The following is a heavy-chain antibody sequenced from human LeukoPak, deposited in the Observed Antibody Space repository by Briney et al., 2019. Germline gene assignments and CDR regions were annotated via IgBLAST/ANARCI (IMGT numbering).Heavy chain of an antibody. J-gene: IGHJ5*02. CDR1: GGSFSGYY. CDR3: ASRYGDQNWFDP. CDR2: INHSGST. Sequence: LKPSETLSLTCAVYGGSFSGYYWSWIRQPPGKGLEWIGEINHSGSTNYNPSLKSRVTISVDTSKNQFSLKLSSVTAADTAVYYCASRYGDQNWFDPWGQGTLVTVSS. V-gene: IGHV4-34*01. D-gene: IGHD4-17*01.